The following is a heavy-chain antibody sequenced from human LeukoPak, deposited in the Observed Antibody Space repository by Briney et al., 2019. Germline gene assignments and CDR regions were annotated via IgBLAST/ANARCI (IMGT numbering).Heavy chain of an antibody. CDR3: ARRLVGAAYFDY. V-gene: IGHV1-69*13. J-gene: IGHJ4*02. Sequence: ASVKVSCKASGGTFSSYAISWVRQAPGQGLEWMGGIIPIFGTANYAQKFQGRVTITADESTSTAYMELSSLRSEDTAVYYCARRLVGAAYFDYWGQGTLVTVSS. CDR2: IIPIFGTA. CDR1: GGTFSSYA. D-gene: IGHD1-26*01.